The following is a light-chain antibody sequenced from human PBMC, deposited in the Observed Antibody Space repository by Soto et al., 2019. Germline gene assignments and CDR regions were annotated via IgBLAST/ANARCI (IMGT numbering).Light chain of an antibody. Sequence: QSVLTQPPSVSGAPGQRVTISCTGSSSNIGAGYDVHWYQQLPGTAPKLLIYGNSNRPSGVPHRFSRSKSGTSASLAITGLQAEDEADYYCQSYDSSLSGVVFGGGSKLTVL. J-gene: IGLJ2*01. CDR2: GNS. CDR1: SSNIGAGYD. CDR3: QSYDSSLSGVV. V-gene: IGLV1-40*01.